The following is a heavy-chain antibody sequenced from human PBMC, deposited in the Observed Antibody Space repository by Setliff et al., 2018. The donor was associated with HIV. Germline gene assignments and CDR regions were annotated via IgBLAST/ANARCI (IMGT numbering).Heavy chain of an antibody. V-gene: IGHV4-4*02. J-gene: IGHJ6*03. CDR3: ARAPSVRYFDWFGSWEGGYMDV. Sequence: NPSETLSLTCAVSGGSISSSNWWSWVRQSPGKGLEWIGEIYHSGSTNYNPSLTSRATISVDKSTNQFSLNLRSVTAADTAVYYCARAPSVRYFDWFGSWEGGYMDVWGKGTTVTVSS. D-gene: IGHD3-9*01. CDR1: GGSISSSNW. CDR2: IYHSGST.